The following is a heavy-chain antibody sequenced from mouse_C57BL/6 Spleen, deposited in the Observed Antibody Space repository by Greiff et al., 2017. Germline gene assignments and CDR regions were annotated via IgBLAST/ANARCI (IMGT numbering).Heavy chain of an antibody. CDR2: ISSGGSYT. D-gene: IGHD1-1*01. CDR1: GFTFSSYG. CDR3: ARLGDYYGSTPYAMDY. V-gene: IGHV5-6*01. Sequence: EVKVVESGGDLVKPGGSLKLSCAASGFTFSSYGMSWVRQTPDKRLEWVATISSGGSYTYYPDSVKGRFTISKDNAKNTLYRQMSSLKSEDTAMYYCARLGDYYGSTPYAMDYWGQGTSVTVSS. J-gene: IGHJ4*01.